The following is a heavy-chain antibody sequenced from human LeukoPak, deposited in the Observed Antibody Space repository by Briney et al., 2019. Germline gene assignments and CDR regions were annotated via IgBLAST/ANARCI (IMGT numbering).Heavy chain of an antibody. D-gene: IGHD5-18*01. CDR3: AKIHSLWLLGSFDY. Sequence: GGSLRLSCAASGFTFSSYGMHWVRQAPGKGLEWVAVISYDGSNKYYADSVKGRFTISRDNSKNTLYLQMNSLRAEDTAVYYCAKIHSLWLLGSFDYWGQGTLVTVSS. CDR1: GFTFSSYG. CDR2: ISYDGSNK. J-gene: IGHJ4*02. V-gene: IGHV3-30*18.